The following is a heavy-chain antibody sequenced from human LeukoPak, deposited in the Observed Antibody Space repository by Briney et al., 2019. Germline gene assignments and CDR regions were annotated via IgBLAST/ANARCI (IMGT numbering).Heavy chain of an antibody. J-gene: IGHJ3*02. V-gene: IGHV4-59*01. Sequence: SETLSLTCTVSGGSISSYYWSWIRQPPGKGLEWIGYIYYSGSTNYNPSLKSRVTISVDTSKNQFPLKLSSVTAADTAVYYCASRGYSSSWSENAFDIWGQGTMVTVSS. CDR3: ASRGYSSSWSENAFDI. D-gene: IGHD6-13*01. CDR2: IYYSGST. CDR1: GGSISSYY.